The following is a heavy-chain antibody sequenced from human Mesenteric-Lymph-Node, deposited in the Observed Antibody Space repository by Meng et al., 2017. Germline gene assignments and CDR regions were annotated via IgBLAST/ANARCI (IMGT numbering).Heavy chain of an antibody. CDR3: ARAEYYNWFDP. CDR2: IYYSGNT. Sequence: QVQVQEAGPGLGNPSQTLSLTCTVPGGSMSSGDYFWNWIRQPPGKGLEWIGYIYYSGNTYYNPSLKSRVTISIDTSKNQFSLKLSSVTAADTAVYYCARAEYYNWFDPWGQGTLVTVSS. CDR1: GGSMSSGDYF. J-gene: IGHJ5*02. V-gene: IGHV4-30-4*01. D-gene: IGHD1-14*01.